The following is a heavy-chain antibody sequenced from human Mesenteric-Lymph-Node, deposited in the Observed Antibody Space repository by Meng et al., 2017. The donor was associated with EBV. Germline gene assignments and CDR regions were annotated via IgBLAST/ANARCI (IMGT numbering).Heavy chain of an antibody. V-gene: IGHV4-4*02. J-gene: IGHJ5*02. CDR1: GGSISTYNW. CDR3: AKVDGSGRTNWFDP. CDR2: IYHSGSA. Sequence: VQLTEQDPGPVQPSATLSLSCPVSGGSISTYNWWRWVRQPPGKGLEWIGEIYHSGSANYNPSLRSRVTMSVEKSKNQFSLKLTSATAADTAVYYCAKVDGSGRTNWFDPWGQGTLVTVSS. D-gene: IGHD3-10*01.